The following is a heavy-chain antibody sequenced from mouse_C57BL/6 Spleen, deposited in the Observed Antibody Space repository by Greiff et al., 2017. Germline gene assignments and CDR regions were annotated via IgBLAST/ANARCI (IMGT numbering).Heavy chain of an antibody. J-gene: IGHJ2*01. CDR2: ISYSGST. CDR3: ARSDDGYYLDY. CDR1: GYSIPSDY. D-gene: IGHD2-3*01. Sequence: EVMLVESGPGLAKPSQTLSLTCSVTGYSIPSDYWNWIRKFPGNKLEYMGYISYSGSTYYNPSLKSRISITRDTSKNQYYLQLNSVTTEDTATYYCARSDDGYYLDYWGQGTTLTVSS. V-gene: IGHV3-8*01.